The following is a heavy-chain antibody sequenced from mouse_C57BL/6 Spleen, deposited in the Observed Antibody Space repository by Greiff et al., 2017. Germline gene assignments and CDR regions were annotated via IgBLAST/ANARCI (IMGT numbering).Heavy chain of an antibody. V-gene: IGHV1-4*01. CDR2: INPSSGYT. CDR1: GYTFTSYT. J-gene: IGHJ2*01. CDR3: ARSGGYDGYYFDY. D-gene: IGHD2-2*01. Sequence: VKLVESGAELARPGASVKMSCKASGYTFTSYTMHWVKQRPGQGLEWIGYINPSSGYTKYNQKFKDKATLTADKSSSTAYMQLSSLTSEDSAVYYCARSGGYDGYYFDYWGQGTTLTVSS.